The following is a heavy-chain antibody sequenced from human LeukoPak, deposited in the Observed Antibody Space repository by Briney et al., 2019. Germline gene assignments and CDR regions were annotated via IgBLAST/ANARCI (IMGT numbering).Heavy chain of an antibody. CDR3: ASQGGLLWFGELSGGMDV. V-gene: IGHV3-23*01. D-gene: IGHD3-10*01. J-gene: IGHJ6*02. CDR1: GFTFSSYA. CDR2: ISGSGGST. Sequence: GGSLRLSCAASGFTFSSYAMSWVRQAPGKGLEWVSAISGSGGSTYYADSVKGRFTISRDNSKNTLYLQMNSLRAEDTAVYYCASQGGLLWFGELSGGMDVWGQGTTVTVSS.